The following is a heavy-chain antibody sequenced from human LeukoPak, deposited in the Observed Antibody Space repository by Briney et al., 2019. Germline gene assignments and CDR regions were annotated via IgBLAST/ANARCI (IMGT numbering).Heavy chain of an antibody. D-gene: IGHD5-12*01. J-gene: IGHJ5*01. V-gene: IGHV3-23*01. Sequence: RGSLSPSSAVSGFTFSDYGISWVRQAPGKGLEWVSRIGGSGDGTYYADSVKARFTISRDNSRNTLYLQMNILRTDDTAVYYCALRGSTSGFSWGQEPWSPVSS. CDR3: ALRGSTSGFS. CDR1: GFTFSDYG. CDR2: IGGSGDGT.